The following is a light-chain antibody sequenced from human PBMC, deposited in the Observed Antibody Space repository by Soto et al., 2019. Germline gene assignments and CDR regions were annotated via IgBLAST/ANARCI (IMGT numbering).Light chain of an antibody. CDR1: MRDVGAYNL. Sequence: QSALTQPASVSGSPGQSITISCAGTMRDVGAYNLVSWYQQHPGRAPQLIIYEVRNRPSGISFRFSGSKSGNTASLTISGRQAEDEADYYCSSYTSISSLIFGGGTKLTVL. J-gene: IGLJ2*01. CDR2: EVR. V-gene: IGLV2-14*01. CDR3: SSYTSISSLI.